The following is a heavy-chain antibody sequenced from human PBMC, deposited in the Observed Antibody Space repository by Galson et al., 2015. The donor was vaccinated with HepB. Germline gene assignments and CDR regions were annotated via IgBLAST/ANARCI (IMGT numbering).Heavy chain of an antibody. CDR2: ISSRSTYI. CDR1: GFTFSSYS. D-gene: IGHD3-22*01. J-gene: IGHJ5*02. Sequence: SLRLSCAASGFTFSSYSMNWVRQAPGKGLEWVSSISSRSTYIYYADSVKGRFTISRDNAKSSLYLQMTSLRAEDTAVYYCARPNYFYDSRGYTSEIDTWGQGTLVSVSS. V-gene: IGHV3-21*01. CDR3: ARPNYFYDSRGYTSEIDT.